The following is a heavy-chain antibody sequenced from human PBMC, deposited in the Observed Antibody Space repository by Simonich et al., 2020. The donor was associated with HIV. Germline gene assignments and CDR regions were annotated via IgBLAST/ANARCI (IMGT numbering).Heavy chain of an antibody. CDR1: GFTFSSYA. CDR2: RSYDGSNK. J-gene: IGHJ4*02. V-gene: IGHV3-30*07. CDR3: ASVGDQIDY. Sequence: QVQLVESGGGVVQPGRSLRLSCAASGFTFSSYAMHWVRQAPGKGREWVAVRSYDGSNKYYADSVKGRFTISRDNSKNTLYLQMNSLRAEDTAVYYCASVGDQIDYWGQGTLVTVSS.